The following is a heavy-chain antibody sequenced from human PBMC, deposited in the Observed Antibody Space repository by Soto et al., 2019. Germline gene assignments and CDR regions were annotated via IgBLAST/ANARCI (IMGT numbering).Heavy chain of an antibody. CDR3: PRDDPFWSGLHRYYGMDV. CDR1: GGTFSSYA. Sequence: QVQLVQSGAEVKKPGSSVKVSCKASGGTFSSYAISWVRQAPGQGLEWMGGIIPIFGTANYAQKFQGRVTITADDSTSPAYMELSSLRSEDTAVYYCPRDDPFWSGLHRYYGMDVWGQGTTVTVSS. CDR2: IIPIFGTA. D-gene: IGHD3-3*01. J-gene: IGHJ6*02. V-gene: IGHV1-69*12.